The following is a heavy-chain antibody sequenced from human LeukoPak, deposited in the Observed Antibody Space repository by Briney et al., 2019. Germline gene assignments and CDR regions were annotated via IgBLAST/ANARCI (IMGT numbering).Heavy chain of an antibody. V-gene: IGHV4-59*01. CDR1: GGSISSYY. D-gene: IGHD6-13*01. CDR3: ARRGAAGTRYYFDY. CDR2: IYYSEST. Sequence: SETLSLTCTVSGGSISSYYWSWIRQPPGKGLEWIGYIYYSESTNYNPPLKSRATISVDTSKNQFSLKLSSVTAADTAVYYCARRGAAGTRYYFDYWSQGTLVTVSS. J-gene: IGHJ4*02.